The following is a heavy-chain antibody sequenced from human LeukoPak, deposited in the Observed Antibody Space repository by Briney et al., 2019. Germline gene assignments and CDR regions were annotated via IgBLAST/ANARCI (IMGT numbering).Heavy chain of an antibody. CDR2: ISYDGSNK. CDR1: GFTFSSYA. CDR3: AREWASYDRSGYYPFDH. J-gene: IGHJ4*02. Sequence: AGGSLRLSCAASGFTFSSYAMHWVRQAPGKGLEWVAVISYDGSNKHYADSVKGRFTISRDNSKNTLYLQMNSLRAEDTAVYYCAREWASYDRSGYYPFDHWGQGTLVTVSS. V-gene: IGHV3-30*04. D-gene: IGHD3-22*01.